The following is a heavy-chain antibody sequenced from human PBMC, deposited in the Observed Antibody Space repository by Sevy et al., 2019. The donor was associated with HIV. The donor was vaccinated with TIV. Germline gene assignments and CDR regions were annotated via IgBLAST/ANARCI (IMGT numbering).Heavy chain of an antibody. Sequence: GGSLRLSCAASGFTFSDYYMSWIRQAPGKGLEWVSYISSSGSTIYYADSVKGRFTISRDNAKNSLYLQMNSLRAEDTAVYYCASLLSVVIATPIDYWGQGTLVTVSS. V-gene: IGHV3-11*01. CDR1: GFTFSDYY. CDR2: ISSSGSTI. J-gene: IGHJ4*02. CDR3: ASLLSVVIATPIDY. D-gene: IGHD2-21*01.